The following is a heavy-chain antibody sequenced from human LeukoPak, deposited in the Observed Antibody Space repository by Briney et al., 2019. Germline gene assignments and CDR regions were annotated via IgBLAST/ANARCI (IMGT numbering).Heavy chain of an antibody. CDR2: ISSSSSYI. Sequence: GGSLRLSCAASGLTFSSYSMNWVRQAPGKGLEWVSSISSSSSYIYYADSVKGRFTISRDNSKNTVDLLVNSLRAEDTAVYYCARVWELSYDYWGQGTLVTVSS. J-gene: IGHJ4*02. CDR1: GLTFSSYS. D-gene: IGHD3-16*02. V-gene: IGHV3-21*04. CDR3: ARVWELSYDY.